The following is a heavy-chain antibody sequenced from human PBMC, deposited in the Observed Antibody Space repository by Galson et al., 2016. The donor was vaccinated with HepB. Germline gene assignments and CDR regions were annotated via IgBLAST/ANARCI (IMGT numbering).Heavy chain of an antibody. J-gene: IGHJ3*02. CDR2: ITSDSSTR. V-gene: IGHV3-48*01. D-gene: IGHD3-10*01. Sequence: SLRLSCAASGFTFRGSSMNWVRQAPGKGLEWISHITSDSSTRYYADSVKGRFTISRDNAKNSLDLQMNSQGAEVTAVYYCARGRDYAFDIWGQGTMVTVSS. CDR3: ARGRDYAFDI. CDR1: GFTFRGSS.